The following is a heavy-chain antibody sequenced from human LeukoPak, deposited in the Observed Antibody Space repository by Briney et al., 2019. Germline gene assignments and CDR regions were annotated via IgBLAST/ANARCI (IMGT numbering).Heavy chain of an antibody. CDR3: AKDGDGSGSYYFDY. Sequence: GGSLRLSCAASGFTFSSYAIHWVRQAPGEGLEWVAVISYDGSKKYYADSVKGRFTISKDNSKNTVYLQMNSLRAEDTAVYYCAKDGDGSGSYYFDYWGQGTLVTVSS. CDR2: ISYDGSKK. J-gene: IGHJ4*02. V-gene: IGHV3-30-3*01. D-gene: IGHD3-10*01. CDR1: GFTFSSYA.